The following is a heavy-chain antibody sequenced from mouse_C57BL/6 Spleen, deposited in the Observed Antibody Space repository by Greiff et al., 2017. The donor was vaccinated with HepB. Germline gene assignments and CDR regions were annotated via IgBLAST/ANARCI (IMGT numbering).Heavy chain of an antibody. CDR2: IDPSDSYT. CDR1: GYTFTSYW. V-gene: IGHV1-69*01. J-gene: IGHJ1*03. D-gene: IGHD1-1*01. Sequence: QVQLQQPGAELVMPGASVKLSCKASGYTFTSYWMHWVKQRPGQGLEWIGEIDPSDSYTNYNQKFEGKSTLTVDKSSSTAYMQLSSLTSEDSAVYYCARITTVVADVWGTGTTVTVSS. CDR3: ARITTVVADV.